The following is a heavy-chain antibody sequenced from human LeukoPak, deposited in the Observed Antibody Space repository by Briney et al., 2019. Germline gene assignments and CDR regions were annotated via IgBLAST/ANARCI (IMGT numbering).Heavy chain of an antibody. Sequence: NSSETLSLTCAVYGGSFSGYYWSWIRQPPGKGLEWIGEINHSGSTYYNPSLKSRVTISVDTSKNQFSLKLSSVTAADTAVYYCARGHSSGWYPKYYFDYWGQGTLVTVSS. D-gene: IGHD6-19*01. CDR1: GGSFSGYY. CDR2: INHSGST. V-gene: IGHV4-34*01. CDR3: ARGHSSGWYPKYYFDY. J-gene: IGHJ4*02.